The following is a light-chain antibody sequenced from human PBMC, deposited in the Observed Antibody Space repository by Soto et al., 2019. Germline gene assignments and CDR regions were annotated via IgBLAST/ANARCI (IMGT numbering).Light chain of an antibody. CDR3: QQSYSTPIT. V-gene: IGKV1-39*01. CDR2: AAS. CDR1: QSMSSD. Sequence: DIQMTQSPSTLSASVGDRVAITCRASQSMSSDLNWYQQKPGKAPKLLIYAASILRXGVXSRFSGSGSGTDFTLTISSLQPEDFATYYCQQSYSTPITFGQGTRLE. J-gene: IGKJ5*01.